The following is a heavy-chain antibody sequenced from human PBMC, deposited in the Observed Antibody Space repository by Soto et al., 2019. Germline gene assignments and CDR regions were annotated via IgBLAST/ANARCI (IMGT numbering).Heavy chain of an antibody. CDR2: ITHSGGST. Sequence: EVQLLESGGGLVQPGGSLRLSCAASGFTFSTYAMSWVRQAPGQGLEWVSGITHSGGSTYYADSVKGRFTISRDNSKNALFLLRKSLRAGDTAIYYCAKNRVEILTGIHGLDVWGQGTTVTVSS. J-gene: IGHJ6*02. V-gene: IGHV3-23*01. D-gene: IGHD3-9*01. CDR1: GFTFSTYA. CDR3: AKNRVEILTGIHGLDV.